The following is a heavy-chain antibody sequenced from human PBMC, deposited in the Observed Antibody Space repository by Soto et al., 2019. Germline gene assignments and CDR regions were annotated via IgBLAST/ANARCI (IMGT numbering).Heavy chain of an antibody. CDR1: GFTFRNYD. J-gene: IGHJ6*02. Sequence: EVQLVESGGGLVQPGGSLRLSCEASGFTFRNYDMHWVRQGTGKGLEWVSGISAAGDPDYADSVEGRLTISRENAQNSFFLQMNSLRVGDTAVYYCARTDRDFYGLDVWGQGTTVIVSS. CDR2: ISAAGDP. V-gene: IGHV3-13*05. CDR3: ARTDRDFYGLDV.